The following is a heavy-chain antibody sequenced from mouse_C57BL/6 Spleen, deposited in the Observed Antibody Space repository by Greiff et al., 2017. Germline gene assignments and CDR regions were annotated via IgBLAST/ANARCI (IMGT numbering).Heavy chain of an antibody. D-gene: IGHD2-4*01. V-gene: IGHV1-64*01. CDR3: ATFYYDYVFDY. Sequence: QVQLQQPGAELVKPGASVKLSCKASGYTFTSYWMHWVKQRPGQGLEWIGMIHPNSGSTNYNEKFKRKATLTVDKSSSTAYMQLSSLTSEDSAVYYCATFYYDYVFDYWGQGTTLTVSS. CDR2: IHPNSGST. J-gene: IGHJ2*01. CDR1: GYTFTSYW.